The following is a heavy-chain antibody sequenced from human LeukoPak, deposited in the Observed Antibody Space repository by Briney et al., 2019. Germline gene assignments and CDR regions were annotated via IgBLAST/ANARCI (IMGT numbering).Heavy chain of an antibody. V-gene: IGHV4-59*01. Sequence: TSETLSLTCTVSDDSITSFYWSWIRQPPGEGLEWIGYTYYSGTASYNPSFKSRVTMSIDASKKQFSLNLTSVTAADTAVYYCARASYVYDIDPWGQGTLVTVSS. CDR1: DDSITSFY. CDR3: ARASYVYDIDP. J-gene: IGHJ5*02. CDR2: TYYSGTA. D-gene: IGHD3-10*02.